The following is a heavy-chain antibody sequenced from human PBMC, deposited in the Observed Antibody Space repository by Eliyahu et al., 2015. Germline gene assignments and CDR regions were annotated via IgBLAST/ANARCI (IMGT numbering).Heavy chain of an antibody. CDR1: GGSISSSSYY. CDR3: ARHPRYGSGIY. Sequence: QLQLQESGPGLVKPSETLSLTCTVSGGSISSSSYYWGWIRQPPGKGLEWIGSIYYSGSTYYNPSLKSRVTISVDTSKNQFSLKLSSVTAADTAVYYCARHPRYGSGIYWGQGTLVTVSS. V-gene: IGHV4-39*01. J-gene: IGHJ4*02. CDR2: IYYSGST. D-gene: IGHD3-10*01.